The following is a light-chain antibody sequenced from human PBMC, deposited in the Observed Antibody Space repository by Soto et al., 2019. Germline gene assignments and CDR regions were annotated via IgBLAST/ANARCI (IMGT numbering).Light chain of an antibody. CDR2: AAS. Sequence: IQMTQSPSSLSASVGDTITITCRASQSISNDLGWYQQKPGKAPKLLIYAASSLQSGVPSRFSGSGSGTDFTLTISSLQPEDFATYYCLQDYNYLRTFGQGTKVDIK. J-gene: IGKJ1*01. CDR1: QSISND. V-gene: IGKV1-6*01. CDR3: LQDYNYLRT.